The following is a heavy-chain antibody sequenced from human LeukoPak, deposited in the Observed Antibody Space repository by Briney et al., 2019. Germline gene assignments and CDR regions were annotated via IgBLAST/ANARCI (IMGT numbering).Heavy chain of an antibody. V-gene: IGHV3-33*01. CDR2: IWYDGSKK. Sequence: GGSLRLSCAASGFTFSSYGMHWVRQAPGKGLEWVAVIWYDGSKKYYADSVKGRFTISRDNSKNTLYLQMNSLRAEDTAVYYCARRDGDNDRGFDYWGQGTLVAVSS. J-gene: IGHJ4*02. CDR1: GFTFSSYG. CDR3: ARRDGDNDRGFDY. D-gene: IGHD4-23*01.